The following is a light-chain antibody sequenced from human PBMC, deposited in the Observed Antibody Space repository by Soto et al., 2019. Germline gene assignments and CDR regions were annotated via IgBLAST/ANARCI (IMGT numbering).Light chain of an antibody. V-gene: IGLV1-44*01. Sequence: QSVLSQPPSASGTPGQRVTISCSGSSSNIGSNTMSWYQQLPGTAPKLLILTNSQRPSGVPDRFSGSKSGTSASLAISGLQSEDEADYYCAAWDDSLNGVVFGGGTKLTVL. CDR2: TNS. CDR3: AAWDDSLNGVV. J-gene: IGLJ3*02. CDR1: SSNIGSNT.